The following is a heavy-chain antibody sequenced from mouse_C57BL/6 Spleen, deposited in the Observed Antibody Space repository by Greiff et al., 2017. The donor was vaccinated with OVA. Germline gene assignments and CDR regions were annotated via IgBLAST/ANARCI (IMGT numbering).Heavy chain of an antibody. CDR1: GYAFSSSW. CDR2: IYPGDGDT. V-gene: IGHV1-82*01. CDR3: ARGDYGSSYYFDY. Sequence: QVQLQQSGPELVKPGASVTISCKASGYAFSSSWMNWVKQRPGTGLEWIGRIYPGDGDTNYNGKFKGKATLTADKSSSTAYMQLSSLTSEDSAVYFCARGDYGSSYYFDYWGQGTTLTVSS. D-gene: IGHD1-1*01. J-gene: IGHJ2*01.